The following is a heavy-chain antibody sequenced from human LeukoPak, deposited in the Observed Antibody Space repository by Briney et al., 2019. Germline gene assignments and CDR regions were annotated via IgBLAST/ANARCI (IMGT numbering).Heavy chain of an antibody. CDR2: IYYSGST. Sequence: PSETLSLTCTVSGGSISSYYWSWIRQPPGKGLEWIGYIYYSGSTYYNPSLKSRVTISVDRSKNQFSLKLSSVTAADTAVYYCARTDYYYYMDVWGQGTTVTVSS. CDR3: ARTDYYYYMDV. J-gene: IGHJ6*02. V-gene: IGHV4-59*12. CDR1: GGSISSYY.